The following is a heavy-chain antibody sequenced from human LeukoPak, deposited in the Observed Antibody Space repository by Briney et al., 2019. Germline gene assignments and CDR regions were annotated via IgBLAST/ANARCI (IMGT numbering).Heavy chain of an antibody. Sequence: GGSLRLSCAASGFTFSSYGMSWVRQAPGKGLEWVSAISGSGGSTYYADSVKGRFTISRDNAKNSLYLQMNSLRAEDTAVYYCARDGGYYDILTGIQGDAFDIWGQGTMVTVSS. J-gene: IGHJ3*02. V-gene: IGHV3-23*01. CDR2: ISGSGGST. D-gene: IGHD3-9*01. CDR3: ARDGGYYDILTGIQGDAFDI. CDR1: GFTFSSYG.